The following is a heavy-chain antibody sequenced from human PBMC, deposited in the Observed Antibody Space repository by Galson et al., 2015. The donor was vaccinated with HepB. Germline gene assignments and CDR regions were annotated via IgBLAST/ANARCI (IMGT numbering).Heavy chain of an antibody. CDR2: IIPIFGTA. CDR1: GGTFSSYA. CDR3: ALGGDSGSYYGGYYFDY. Sequence: SVKVSCKASGGTFSSYAISWVRQAPGQGLEWMGGIIPIFGTANYAQKFQGRVTITADESTSTAYMELSSLRSEDTAVYYCALGGDSGSYYGGYYFDYWGQETLVTVSS. J-gene: IGHJ4*02. D-gene: IGHD1-26*01. V-gene: IGHV1-69*13.